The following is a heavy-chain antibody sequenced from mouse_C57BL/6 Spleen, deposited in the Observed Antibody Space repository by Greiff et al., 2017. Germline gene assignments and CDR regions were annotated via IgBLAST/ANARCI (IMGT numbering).Heavy chain of an antibody. CDR3: ARRETAQATYAMDY. Sequence: QVQLQQPGAELVKPGASVKMSCKASGYTFTSYWITWVKQRPGQGLEWIGDIYPGSGSTNYNEKFKSKATLTVDTSSSTAYMQLSSLTSEDSAVXYCARRETAQATYAMDYWGQGTSVTVSS. CDR2: IYPGSGST. D-gene: IGHD3-2*02. V-gene: IGHV1-55*01. CDR1: GYTFTSYW. J-gene: IGHJ4*01.